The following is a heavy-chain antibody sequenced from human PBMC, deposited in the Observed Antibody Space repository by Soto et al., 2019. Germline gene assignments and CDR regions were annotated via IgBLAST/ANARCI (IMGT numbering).Heavy chain of an antibody. J-gene: IGHJ6*02. Sequence: QVTLKESGPALVKPTETLTLTCTVSGFSLTTGKMGVSWIRQPPGKALEWLAHIFSDNERSYSTSLQGRLTISKDTSGSQVVLSMTNVDRVDTATYYCARMKVDSYQFYYAMDVWGQGTTGTVSS. D-gene: IGHD3-9*01. CDR3: ARMKVDSYQFYYAMDV. CDR1: GFSLTTGKMG. V-gene: IGHV2-26*01. CDR2: IFSDNER.